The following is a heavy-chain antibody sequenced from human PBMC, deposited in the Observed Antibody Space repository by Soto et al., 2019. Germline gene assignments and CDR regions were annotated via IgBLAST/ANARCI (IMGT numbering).Heavy chain of an antibody. D-gene: IGHD6-19*01. CDR1: GGSISGYY. CDR3: AADWFGSGWYDPRPPDFDY. Sequence: PSETLCLTCTVAGGSISGYYWSWIRQPPGKGLEWIGYIYYSGSTNYNPSLKSRVTISVDTSKNQFSLKLSSVTAADTAVYYCAADWFGSGWYDPRPPDFDYWGQGTLVTVSS. CDR2: IYYSGST. V-gene: IGHV4-59*08. J-gene: IGHJ4*02.